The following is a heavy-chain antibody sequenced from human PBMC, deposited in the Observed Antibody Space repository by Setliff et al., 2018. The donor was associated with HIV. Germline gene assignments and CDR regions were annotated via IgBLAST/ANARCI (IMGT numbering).Heavy chain of an antibody. CDR3: ARGSRSPLVNKFRVTPAFDY. J-gene: IGHJ4*01. V-gene: IGHV4-34*01. CDR1: GGSFSGHY. CDR2: ISHSGST. D-gene: IGHD2-21*02. Sequence: SETMSLTCAVYGGSFSGHYWSWIRQTPGKGLEWIGDISHSGSTNYNPSLKSRDTISVDTSKNQFSLRLTSVNAADTAVYFCARGSRSPLVNKFRVTPAFDYWGQGTLVTVSS.